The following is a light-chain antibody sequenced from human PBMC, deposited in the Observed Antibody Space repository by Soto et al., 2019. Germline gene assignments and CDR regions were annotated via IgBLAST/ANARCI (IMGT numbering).Light chain of an antibody. CDR2: GAS. CDR3: QQYGSSTWT. Sequence: IVLTQSPGTLSLSPGERTTLSCRASQSISRYLAWYPQKPGQGPRLLIYGASSRETGTPDRFSGSGAGTECTLTISRLEPEDVAVDYCQQYGSSTWTFGQGTKVDIK. J-gene: IGKJ1*01. CDR1: QSISRY. V-gene: IGKV3-20*01.